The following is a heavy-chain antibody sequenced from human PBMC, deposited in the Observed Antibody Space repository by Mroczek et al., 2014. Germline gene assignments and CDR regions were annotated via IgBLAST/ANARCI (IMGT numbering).Heavy chain of an antibody. CDR1: GFTFSSYA. V-gene: IGHV3-23*04. J-gene: IGHJ6*03. D-gene: IGHD3-3*01. Sequence: VQLVQSGGGLVQPGGSLRLSCAASGFTFSSYAMSWVRQAPGKGLEWVSAISGSGGSTYYADSVKGRFTISRDNSKNTLYLQMNSLRAEDTAVYYCAKCSAVYDFWSASPDYYYMDVWGKGPRSPSP. CDR3: AKCSAVYDFWSASPDYYYMDV. CDR2: ISGSGGST.